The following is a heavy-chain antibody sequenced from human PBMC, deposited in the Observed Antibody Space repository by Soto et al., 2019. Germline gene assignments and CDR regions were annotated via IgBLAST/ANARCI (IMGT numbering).Heavy chain of an antibody. CDR2: IYYSGST. CDR1: GGSVSSGSYY. CDR3: AREGYYDSSGYSYVPDAFDI. J-gene: IGHJ3*02. D-gene: IGHD3-22*01. Sequence: ETLSLTCTVSGGSVSSGSYYWSWIRQPPGKGLEWIGYIYYSGSTNYNPSLKSRVTISVDTSKNQFSLKLSSVTAADTAVYYCAREGYYDSSGYSYVPDAFDIWGQGTMVTVSS. V-gene: IGHV4-61*01.